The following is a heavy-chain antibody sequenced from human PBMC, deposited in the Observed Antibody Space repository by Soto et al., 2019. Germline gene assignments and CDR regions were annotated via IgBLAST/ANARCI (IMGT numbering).Heavy chain of an antibody. D-gene: IGHD3-22*01. J-gene: IGHJ4*02. CDR2: ISGTGDNK. CDR1: GFTFNNYA. CDR3: AKDAVMLRGYFHFLGYFDY. Sequence: EVQLLESGGDLVQPGGSLRLSCVASGFTFNNYAMSWVRQAPGKGLEWVSSISISGTGDNKYYADSVKGRFTISRDNSKNTLYLKMNNLRAEDTAVYYCAKDAVMLRGYFHFLGYFDYWGQGALVTVSS. V-gene: IGHV3-23*01.